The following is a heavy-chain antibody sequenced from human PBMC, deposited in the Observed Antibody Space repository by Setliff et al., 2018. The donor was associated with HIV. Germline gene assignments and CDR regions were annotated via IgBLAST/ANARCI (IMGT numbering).Heavy chain of an antibody. V-gene: IGHV4-39*07. J-gene: IGHJ4*02. CDR1: GGSMSSSSYY. Sequence: LSLTCTVSGGSMSSSSYYWGWIRQTPDKGLEWIGIIYYSGATYYNPSLTSRVTISVDTSRNQFSLKLRSVTAADTAVYYCARDPPGYGDSNDYWGQGTLVTVSS. CDR3: ARDPPGYGDSNDY. CDR2: IYYSGAT. D-gene: IGHD4-17*01.